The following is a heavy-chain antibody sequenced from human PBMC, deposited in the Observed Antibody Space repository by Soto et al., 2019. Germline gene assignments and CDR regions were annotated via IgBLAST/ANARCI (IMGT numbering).Heavy chain of an antibody. Sequence: GSLRLSCAASGFTFSSYSMNWVRQAPGKGLEWVSSISSSSSYIYYADSVKGRFTISRDNAKNSLYLQMNSLRAEDTAVYYCAREAHITMVRGVMVRWGQGTLVTVSS. CDR1: GFTFSSYS. CDR3: AREAHITMVRGVMVR. CDR2: ISSSSSYI. V-gene: IGHV3-21*01. J-gene: IGHJ4*02. D-gene: IGHD3-10*01.